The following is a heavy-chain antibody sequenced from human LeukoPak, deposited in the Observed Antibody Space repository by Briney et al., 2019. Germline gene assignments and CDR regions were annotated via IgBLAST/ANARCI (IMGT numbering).Heavy chain of an antibody. J-gene: IGHJ5*02. CDR1: GGSFSGYY. CDR2: INHSGST. CDR3: ARLTGGSYYWFDP. Sequence: SETLSLTCAVYGGSFSGYYWSWIRQPPGKGLEWIGEINHSGSTNYNPSLKSRVTISGDTSKNQFSLKLSAVTAADTAVYYCARLTGGSYYWFDPWGQGTLVTVSS. V-gene: IGHV4-34*01. D-gene: IGHD1-26*01.